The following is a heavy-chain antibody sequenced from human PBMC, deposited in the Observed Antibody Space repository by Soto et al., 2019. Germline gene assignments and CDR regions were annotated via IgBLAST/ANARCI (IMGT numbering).Heavy chain of an antibody. CDR3: ARSITGTLDY. V-gene: IGHV4-31*03. D-gene: IGHD1-7*01. Sequence: SESLSLTCTVSGGSISSGVYYWSWIRQHPGKGLEWIGYIYYSGSTYYNPSLKSRVTISVDTSKNQFSLKLSSVTAADTAVYYCARSITGTLDYWGQGTLVTVSS. J-gene: IGHJ4*02. CDR2: IYYSGST. CDR1: GGSISSGVYY.